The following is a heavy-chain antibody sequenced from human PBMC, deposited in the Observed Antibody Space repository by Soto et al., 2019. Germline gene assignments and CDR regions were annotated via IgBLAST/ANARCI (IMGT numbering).Heavy chain of an antibody. J-gene: IGHJ4*02. CDR2: ISGSGGST. D-gene: IGHD4-17*01. CDR1: GFTFSSYA. Sequence: GGSLSLSCAASGFTFSSYAMSWVRQAPGKGLEWVSAISGSGGSTYYADSVKGRFTISRDNSKNTLYLQMNSLRAEDTAVYYCAKDAPTLGVTTSGFGYWGQGTLVTVSS. V-gene: IGHV3-23*01. CDR3: AKDAPTLGVTTSGFGY.